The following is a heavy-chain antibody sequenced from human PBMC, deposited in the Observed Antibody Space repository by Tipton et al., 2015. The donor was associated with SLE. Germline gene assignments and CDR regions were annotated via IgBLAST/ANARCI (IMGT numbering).Heavy chain of an antibody. J-gene: IGHJ3*02. Sequence: LRLSCTVSGGSISSYYWSWIRQPPGKGLEWIGYIYYSGSTNYNPSLKSRVTISVDTSKNQFSLKLSSVTAADTAVYYCARALLGDAFDIWGQGTMVTVSS. CDR3: ARALLGDAFDI. CDR1: GGSISSYY. D-gene: IGHD3-16*01. CDR2: IYYSGST. V-gene: IGHV4-59*01.